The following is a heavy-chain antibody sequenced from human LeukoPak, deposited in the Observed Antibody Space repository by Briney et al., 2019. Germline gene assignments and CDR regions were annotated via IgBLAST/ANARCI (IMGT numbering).Heavy chain of an antibody. CDR2: IYSGGST. Sequence: GGSLRLSCAASGFTVSSNYMSWVRQAPGKGLEWVSVIYSGGSTYYADSVKGRFTISRDNSKNTLYLQMNSLRAEDTAVYYCARDYYGSGSYYWGQGTLVTVFS. D-gene: IGHD3-10*01. CDR1: GFTVSSNY. CDR3: ARDYYGSGSYY. J-gene: IGHJ4*02. V-gene: IGHV3-53*01.